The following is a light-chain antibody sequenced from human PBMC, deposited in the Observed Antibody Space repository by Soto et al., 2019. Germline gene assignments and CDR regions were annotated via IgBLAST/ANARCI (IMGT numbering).Light chain of an antibody. V-gene: IGLV2-8*01. CDR1: SSDVGAYNY. CDR3: SSYAGSNNLV. Sequence: QSVLTQPPSASGTPGQRVTISCSGSSSDVGAYNYVSWYQQHPGNAPKLLIYEVSKRPSGVPDRFSGSKSGNTASLTVSGLQAEDEADYYCSSYAGSNNLVFGGGTKLTVL. J-gene: IGLJ2*01. CDR2: EVS.